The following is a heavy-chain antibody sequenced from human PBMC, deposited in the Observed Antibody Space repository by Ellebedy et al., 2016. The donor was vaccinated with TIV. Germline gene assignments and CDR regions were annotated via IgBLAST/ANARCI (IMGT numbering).Heavy chain of an antibody. CDR1: GFTFSSYG. D-gene: IGHD4-17*01. CDR3: AKDFIYGDYADF. J-gene: IGHJ4*02. CDR2: ISYDGSIE. V-gene: IGHV3-30*18. Sequence: GESLKISCAASGFTFSSYGMHWVRQAPGKGLEWVAVISYDGSIEYYADSVKGRFTVSRDTSKNTLYLRVNSLRAEDTAVYYCAKDFIYGDYADFWGQGTLVTVSS.